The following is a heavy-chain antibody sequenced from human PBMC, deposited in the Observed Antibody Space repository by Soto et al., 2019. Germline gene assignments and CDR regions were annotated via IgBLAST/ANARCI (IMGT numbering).Heavy chain of an antibody. D-gene: IGHD6-19*01. J-gene: IGHJ4*02. V-gene: IGHV3-9*01. CDR3: AKDMGAVAGTTGFDY. CDR2: ISWNSGSI. Sequence: GGSLRLSCAASGFTFDDYAMHWVRQAPGKGLEWVSGISWNSGSIGYADSVKGRFTISRDNAKNSLYLQMNSLRAEDTALYYCAKDMGAVAGTTGFDYWGQGTLVTVSS. CDR1: GFTFDDYA.